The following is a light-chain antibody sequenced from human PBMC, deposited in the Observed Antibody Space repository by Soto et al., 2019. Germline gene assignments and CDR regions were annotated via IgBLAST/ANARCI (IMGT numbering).Light chain of an antibody. V-gene: IGKV1-5*01. J-gene: IGKJ1*01. Sequence: DIQMTQSPSSVSASVGDRVTITCRASQGISSWLAWYQQRSGKAPQLLIYDASRLESGVPSRFSGSGSGTEFTLTISSLQPDDFTTFYCQQYKDYTWTFGQGTKVEV. CDR1: QGISSW. CDR2: DAS. CDR3: QQYKDYTWT.